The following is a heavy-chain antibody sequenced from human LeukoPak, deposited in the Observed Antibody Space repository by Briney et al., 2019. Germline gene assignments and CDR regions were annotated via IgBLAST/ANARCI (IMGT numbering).Heavy chain of an antibody. CDR1: GGSISSYY. J-gene: IGHJ6*02. Sequence: SETLSLTCTVSGGSISSYYWSWIRQPPGKGLEWIGYIYYSGSTNYNPSLKSRVTISVDTSKNQFSLELSSVTAADTAVYYCARQRHPLGGMDVWGQGTTVTVSS. V-gene: IGHV4-59*08. CDR3: ARQRHPLGGMDV. CDR2: IYYSGST.